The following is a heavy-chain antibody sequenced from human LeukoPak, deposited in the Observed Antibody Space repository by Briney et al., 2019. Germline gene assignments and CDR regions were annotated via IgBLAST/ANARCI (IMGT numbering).Heavy chain of an antibody. Sequence: GGSLRLSCAASGFTVGSNYMSWVRQAPGKGLEWVSVLYSGGTTYYADSVKGRFTISRDNSKNTLYLQMNSLRVEDTAVYYCARHNDCTGGTCYIYDYWGQGTLVTVSS. CDR1: GFTVGSNY. V-gene: IGHV3-66*04. D-gene: IGHD2-8*02. CDR3: ARHNDCTGGTCYIYDY. J-gene: IGHJ4*02. CDR2: LYSGGTT.